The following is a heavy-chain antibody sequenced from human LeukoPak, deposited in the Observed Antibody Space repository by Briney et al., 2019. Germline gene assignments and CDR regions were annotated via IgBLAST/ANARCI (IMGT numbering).Heavy chain of an antibody. CDR3: ARVGPREFWSGYYTQSFDY. CDR2: ISAYNGNT. J-gene: IGHJ4*02. D-gene: IGHD3-3*01. V-gene: IGHV1-18*01. CDR1: GYTFTSYG. Sequence: ASVKVSCKASGYTFTSYGISWVRQAPGQGLEWMGWISAYNGNTNYAQKLQGRVTMTTDTSTSTAYMELSRLRSDDTAVYYCARVGPREFWSGYYTQSFDYWGQGTLVTVSS.